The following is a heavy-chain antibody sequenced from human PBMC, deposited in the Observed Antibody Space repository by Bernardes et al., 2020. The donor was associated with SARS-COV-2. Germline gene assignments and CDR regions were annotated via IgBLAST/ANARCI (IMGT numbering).Heavy chain of an antibody. CDR3: ARHVYSYDITGGMDV. V-gene: IGHV4-39*01. CDR1: GDSIRTSDYY. Sequence: SDTLSVTCSVSGDSIRTSDYYWGWIRRPPGKGLEWIGSRYRDGSTYYDPSLKSRVTISADTSKNQFSLKLTSVTSTDTAVYFCARHVYSYDITGGMDVWGQGTTVTVSS. J-gene: IGHJ6*02. D-gene: IGHD3-9*01. CDR2: RYRDGST.